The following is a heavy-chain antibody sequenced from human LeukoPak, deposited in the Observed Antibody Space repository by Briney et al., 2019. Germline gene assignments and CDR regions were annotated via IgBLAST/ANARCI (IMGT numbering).Heavy chain of an antibody. CDR1: GFTFSSVW. V-gene: IGHV3-48*04. J-gene: IGHJ3*02. CDR2: ISSSGSTI. Sequence: GGSLRLSCAASGFTFSSVWMFWVRQAPGKGLEWVSYISSSGSTIYYADSVKGRFTISRDNAKNSLYLQMNSLRAEDTAVYYCARKGSGFQWLVEGDAFDIWGQGTMVTVSS. D-gene: IGHD6-19*01. CDR3: ARKGSGFQWLVEGDAFDI.